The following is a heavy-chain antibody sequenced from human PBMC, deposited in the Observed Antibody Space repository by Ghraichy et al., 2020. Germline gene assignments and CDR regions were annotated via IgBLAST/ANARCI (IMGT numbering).Heavy chain of an antibody. J-gene: IGHJ4*02. CDR3: VKDLYGATNLLDY. Sequence: GGSLRLSCAASGFTFDNYAMIWVRQAPGKGLEWVSTITGFGDSTYYADSVRGRFTISRDNSKNMLHLQMNSLRVDDTAVYYCVKDLYGATNLLDYWGQGTLVTVSA. CDR2: ITGFGDST. D-gene: IGHD4/OR15-4a*01. CDR1: GFTFDNYA. V-gene: IGHV3-23*01.